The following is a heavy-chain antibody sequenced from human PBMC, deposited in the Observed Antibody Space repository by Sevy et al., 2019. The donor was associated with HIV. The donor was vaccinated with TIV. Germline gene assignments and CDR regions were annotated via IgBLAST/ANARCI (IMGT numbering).Heavy chain of an antibody. Sequence: GGSLRLSCAASGFTFSSYAVHWVRQAPGKGLEWVAFISYDGNNKYYPDSVKGRITISRDNSKKTLYLEMNSLRGEDTAVYYCARGGSGCSLDYWGQGTLVTVSS. D-gene: IGHD6-19*01. V-gene: IGHV3-30-3*01. CDR1: GFTFSSYA. CDR2: ISYDGNNK. CDR3: ARGGSGCSLDY. J-gene: IGHJ4*02.